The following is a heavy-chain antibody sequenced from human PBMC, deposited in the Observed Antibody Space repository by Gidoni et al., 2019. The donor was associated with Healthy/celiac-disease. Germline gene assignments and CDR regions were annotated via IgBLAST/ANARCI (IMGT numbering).Heavy chain of an antibody. CDR3: AIWLQALDY. CDR1: GYTFTSSD. J-gene: IGHJ4*02. D-gene: IGHD5-12*01. Sequence: QVQLVQSGAEVKKPGASVKDSCKAPGYTFTSSDINWLRQATGQGHEWMGWMNPNSGNTGYAQKFQDRVTMTRNTSMSTAYMELSSLGSENTAEYNCAIWLQALDYWGQGTLVTVSS. CDR2: MNPNSGNT. V-gene: IGHV1-8*01.